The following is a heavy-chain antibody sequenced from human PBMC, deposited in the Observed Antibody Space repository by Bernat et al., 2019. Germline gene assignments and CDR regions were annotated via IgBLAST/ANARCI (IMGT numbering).Heavy chain of an antibody. D-gene: IGHD1-26*01. CDR3: AKDLKFSGTYSRTFDL. CDR2: ISGSGGTT. Sequence: EVQLLESGGDFVQPGGCLRLSCAASGFTFSTYAMSWVRQVPEKGREWVSTISGSGGTTYYAASVKGRFTISRDTSKNTLYLQMSGLRADDTAVYYCAKDLKFSGTYSRTFDLWGRGTLVTVSS. CDR1: GFTFSTYA. V-gene: IGHV3-23*01. J-gene: IGHJ2*01.